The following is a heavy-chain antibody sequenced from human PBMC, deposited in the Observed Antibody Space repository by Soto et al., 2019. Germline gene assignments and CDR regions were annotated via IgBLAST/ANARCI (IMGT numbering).Heavy chain of an antibody. CDR1: W. CDR3: AREGGFGYCGGDCQGAFDI. V-gene: IGHV4-4*02. CDR2: IYHTGST. J-gene: IGHJ3*02. D-gene: IGHD2-21*01. Sequence: WWSWVRQPPGKGLEWIGEIYHTGSTNYNPSLKSRVTISVDKSKNQFSLKLSSVTAADTAVYYCAREGGFGYCGGDCQGAFDIWGQGTMVTVSS.